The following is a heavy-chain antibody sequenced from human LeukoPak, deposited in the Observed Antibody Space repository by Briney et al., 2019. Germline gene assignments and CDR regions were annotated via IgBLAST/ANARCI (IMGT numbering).Heavy chain of an antibody. CDR1: GGSISSGDYY. Sequence: SQTLSLTCTVSGGSISSGDYYWSWIRQPPGKGLEWIGYIYYSGSTYYNPSLKSRVTILVDTSKNQFSLKLSSVTAADTAVYYCASTTLAGPEISPRACWFDPWGQGTLVTVSS. D-gene: IGHD1-1*01. CDR3: ASTTLAGPEISPRACWFDP. J-gene: IGHJ5*02. V-gene: IGHV4-30-4*01. CDR2: IYYSGST.